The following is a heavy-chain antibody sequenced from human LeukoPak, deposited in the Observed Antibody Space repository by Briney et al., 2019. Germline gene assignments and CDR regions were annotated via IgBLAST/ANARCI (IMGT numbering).Heavy chain of an antibody. J-gene: IGHJ4*02. Sequence: PGGSLRLSCAASGFTFSDYGIHWVRQAPGKGLEWVAVLSPHGNYEYYADSVQGRFTVSRDDSKNTVYLQMNSLRDEDTAVYYCARDWIDRSLDYWGQGTLLTVSS. CDR3: ARDWIDRSLDY. CDR2: LSPHGNYE. CDR1: GFTFSDYG. V-gene: IGHV3-33*01. D-gene: IGHD2-2*03.